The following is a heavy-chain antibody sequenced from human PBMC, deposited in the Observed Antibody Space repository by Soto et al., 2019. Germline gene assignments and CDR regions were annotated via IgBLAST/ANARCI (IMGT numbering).Heavy chain of an antibody. CDR2: ISSSSSTI. CDR3: AKDRYFDWLSEQNWFDP. V-gene: IGHV3-48*04. CDR1: GFTLSSYR. D-gene: IGHD3-9*01. J-gene: IGHJ5*02. Sequence: HPWGSLRLSCAASGFTLSSYRMDGVRQAPGKGLEWVSYISSSSSTIYYADSVKGRFTISRDTAKNSLYLQMNSLRAEDTALYYCAKDRYFDWLSEQNWFDPWGQGTLVTVSS.